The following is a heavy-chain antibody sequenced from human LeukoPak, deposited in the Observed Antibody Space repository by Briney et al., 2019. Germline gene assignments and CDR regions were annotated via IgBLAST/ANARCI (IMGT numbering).Heavy chain of an antibody. CDR1: GFTFDDYG. V-gene: IGHV3-30*02. J-gene: IGHJ4*02. Sequence: PGGSLRLSCAASGFTFDDYGMSWVRQAPGKGLEWVTFIRYDGRNKYYADSVKGRFTISRDNSKNTLYLQMNSLRAEDTAVYYCAKDSLRERIVGSTTRGVNDYWGQGTLVTVSS. CDR3: AKDSLRERIVGSTTRGVNDY. CDR2: IRYDGRNK. D-gene: IGHD1-26*01.